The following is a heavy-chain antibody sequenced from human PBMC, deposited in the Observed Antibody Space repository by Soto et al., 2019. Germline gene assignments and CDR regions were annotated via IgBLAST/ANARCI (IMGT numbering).Heavy chain of an antibody. CDR3: ARGSSSSWYYYYGMDV. D-gene: IGHD6-13*01. Sequence: QVQLVESGGGVVQPGRSLRLSCAASGFTFSSYAMHWVRQAPGKGLEWVAVISYDVSNKYYADSVKGRFTISRDNSKNTLYLQMNSLRAEDTAVYYCARGSSSSWYYYYGMDVWGQGTTVTVSS. V-gene: IGHV3-30-3*01. CDR2: ISYDVSNK. J-gene: IGHJ6*02. CDR1: GFTFSSYA.